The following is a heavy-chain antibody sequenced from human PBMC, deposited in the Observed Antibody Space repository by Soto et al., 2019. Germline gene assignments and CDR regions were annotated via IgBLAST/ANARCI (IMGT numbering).Heavy chain of an antibody. J-gene: IGHJ4*02. CDR1: VYSFTSYW. Sequence: PGESLKISCKGSVYSFTSYWISWVRQIPGKGLEWMGRIDPSDSYTNYSRSFQGHVTISADKSISTAYLQWSSLKASDTATYYCARITVKSIAAAYYLDERGQGTLVTVSS. CDR3: ARITVKSIAAAYYLDE. CDR2: IDPSDSYT. D-gene: IGHD4-4*01. V-gene: IGHV5-10-1*01.